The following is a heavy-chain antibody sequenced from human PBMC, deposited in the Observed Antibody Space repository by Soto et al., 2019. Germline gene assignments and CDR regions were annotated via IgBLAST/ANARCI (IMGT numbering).Heavy chain of an antibody. CDR2: ISFDGGSQ. J-gene: IGHJ5*02. CDR1: GFDFNTYG. CDR3: SKDSSVTAAGSGGWFDP. V-gene: IGHV3-30*18. Sequence: QVQWVESGGGVVQPGRSLRLSCAASGFDFNTYGLHWVRQAPGKGLEWVAAISFDGGSQYYAYSVKGRFTISRDKSNSTLYLQMNSLRSEDTATYFCSKDSSVTAAGSGGWFDPWGPGTVVIVSS. D-gene: IGHD6-13*01.